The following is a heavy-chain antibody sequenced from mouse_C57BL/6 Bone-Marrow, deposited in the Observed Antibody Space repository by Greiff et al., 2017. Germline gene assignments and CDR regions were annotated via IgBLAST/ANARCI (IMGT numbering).Heavy chain of an antibody. V-gene: IGHV5-6*01. CDR3: ARHFPYYYGSSYLFDY. D-gene: IGHD1-1*01. J-gene: IGHJ2*01. CDR2: ISSGGSYT. Sequence: EVQRVESGGDLVKPGGSLKLSCAASGFTFSSYGMSWVRQTPDKRLEWVATISSGGSYTYYPDSVKGRFTLSRDNAKNTLYLQMSSLKSEDTAMYYCARHFPYYYGSSYLFDYWGQGTTLTVSS. CDR1: GFTFSSYG.